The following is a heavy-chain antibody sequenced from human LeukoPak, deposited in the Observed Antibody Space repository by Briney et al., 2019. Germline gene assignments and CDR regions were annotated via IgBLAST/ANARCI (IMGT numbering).Heavy chain of an antibody. D-gene: IGHD2-2*01. V-gene: IGHV4-59*01. CDR2: VSSRGAT. Sequence: PSETLSLTWNVSGASISDYYWSWIRQSPTRGLEWIGYVSSRGATNNNPSLKSRVTTSAHTSENQLSLKLTSVTAADTAVYYCARAQKTMLSRAVYFFDFWGQGLLVTVSS. CDR1: GASISDYY. J-gene: IGHJ4*02. CDR3: ARAQKTMLSRAVYFFDF.